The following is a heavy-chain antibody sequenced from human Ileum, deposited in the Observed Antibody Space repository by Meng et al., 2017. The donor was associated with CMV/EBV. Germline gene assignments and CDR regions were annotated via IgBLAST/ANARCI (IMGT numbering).Heavy chain of an antibody. J-gene: IGHJ5*02. CDR1: GFIFKRYA. Sequence: SGFIFKRYAMHWVRQAPGKGLEWVAVISYDGKYDYYAESVKGRFTISRDNSENTLYLQMSSLRAEDTAMYYCVRIDGGGYSYDSWVDPWGQGTLVTVSS. CDR2: ISYDGKYD. CDR3: VRIDGGGYSYDSWVDP. D-gene: IGHD5-18*01. V-gene: IGHV3-30*04.